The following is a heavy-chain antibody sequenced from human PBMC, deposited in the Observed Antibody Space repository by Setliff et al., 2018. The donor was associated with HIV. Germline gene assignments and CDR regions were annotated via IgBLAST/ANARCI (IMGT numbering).Heavy chain of an antibody. Sequence: LRLSCAASGFSVSRNYMSWVRQAPGKGLEWVSVIYGGGSTNYADSVKGRFTISTDNSKNTLYLQMNSLRAEDTAVYYCATQLRRGYSYGSLFDYWGQGTLVTVSS. CDR3: ATQLRRGYSYGSLFDY. J-gene: IGHJ4*02. V-gene: IGHV3-66*01. D-gene: IGHD5-18*01. CDR1: GFSVSRNY. CDR2: IYGGGST.